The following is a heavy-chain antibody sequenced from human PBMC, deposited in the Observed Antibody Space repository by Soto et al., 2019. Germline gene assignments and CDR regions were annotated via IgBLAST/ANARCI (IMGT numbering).Heavy chain of an antibody. CDR3: ARAEQWLGSWFDP. Sequence: PSETLSLTCTVSGGSISSSSYYWAWVRQPPGKGLEWIGSIYYSGTTYYNPSLKSRVTISVDTSKNQFSLKLSSVTAADTAVYYCARAEQWLGSWFDPWGQGTLVTVSS. CDR1: GGSISSSSYY. CDR2: IYYSGTT. J-gene: IGHJ5*02. V-gene: IGHV4-39*07. D-gene: IGHD5-12*01.